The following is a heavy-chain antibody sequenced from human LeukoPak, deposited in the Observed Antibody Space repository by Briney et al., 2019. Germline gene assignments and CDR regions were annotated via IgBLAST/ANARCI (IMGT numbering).Heavy chain of an antibody. D-gene: IGHD5-18*01. J-gene: IGHJ4*02. V-gene: IGHV3-30*18. Sequence: PGGSLGLSCAASGFTFSSYGMHWVRQAPGKGLEWVAVISYDGSNKYYADSVKGRFTISRDNSKNTLYLQMNSLRAEDTAVYYCAKAGGYSYGYDYWGQGTLVTVSS. CDR2: ISYDGSNK. CDR3: AKAGGYSYGYDY. CDR1: GFTFSSYG.